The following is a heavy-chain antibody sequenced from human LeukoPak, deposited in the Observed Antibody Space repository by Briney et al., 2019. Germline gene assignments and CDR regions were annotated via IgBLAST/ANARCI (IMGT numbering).Heavy chain of an antibody. CDR3: VALGDRIY. D-gene: IGHD2-21*02. CDR1: EFTFSSYD. CDR2: ISAAGDT. V-gene: IGHV3-13*01. Sequence: GGSLRLSCAASEFTFSSYDMHWVRQATGKGLEWVSAISAAGDTYYLDSVKGRFTISRENAKNSLYLQMNSLRAGDTAVYYCVALGDRIYWGQGTLVTVSS. J-gene: IGHJ4*02.